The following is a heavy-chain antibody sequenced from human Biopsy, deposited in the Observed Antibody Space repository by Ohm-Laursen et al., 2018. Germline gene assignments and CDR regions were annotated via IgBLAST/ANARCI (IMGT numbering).Heavy chain of an antibody. V-gene: IGHV4-59*01. J-gene: IGHJ2*01. CDR3: ARDRGYYSDRTVPGYFDL. CDR1: GGPIDSFY. CDR2: IYFTGST. Sequence: PSVTLSLTCTVSGGPIDSFYWCWIPQPPGKALVWIGYIYFTGSTSYNPSLKSRVTMSVDTSKNHFYLRLRSVTPADTAIYYCARDRGYYSDRTVPGYFDLWGRGTLVTVSS. D-gene: IGHD3-22*01.